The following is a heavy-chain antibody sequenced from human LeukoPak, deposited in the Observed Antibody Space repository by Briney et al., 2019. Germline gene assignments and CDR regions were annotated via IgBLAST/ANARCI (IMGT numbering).Heavy chain of an antibody. CDR2: IYHSEST. CDR1: GYSISSGYY. J-gene: IGHJ4*02. CDR3: AREVISTTNY. Sequence: PSETLSLTCTVSGYSISSGYYWGWIRQPPGKGLEWIGSIYHSESTYYNPSLKSRVTISVDTSKNQFSLKLSSVTAADTAVYYCAREVISTTNYWGQGTLVTVSS. D-gene: IGHD3-22*01. V-gene: IGHV4-38-2*02.